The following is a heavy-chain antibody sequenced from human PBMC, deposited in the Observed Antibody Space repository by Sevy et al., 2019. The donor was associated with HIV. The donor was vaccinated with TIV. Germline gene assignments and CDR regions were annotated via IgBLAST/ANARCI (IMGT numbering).Heavy chain of an antibody. D-gene: IGHD3-3*01. V-gene: IGHV3-23*01. Sequence: GGSLRLSCTSSGFTFSSYAMNWVRQAPGKGLEWVSTISHSGDSTYYADSVKGRFTISRDNSENTLYLQMNSLRAEDTALYYCAGRKVGYFLSGSIRGPWAGVTLFDYLGQVTLVTVSS. J-gene: IGHJ4*02. CDR1: GFTFSSYA. CDR2: ISHSGDST. CDR3: AGRKVGYFLSGSIRGPWAGVTLFDY.